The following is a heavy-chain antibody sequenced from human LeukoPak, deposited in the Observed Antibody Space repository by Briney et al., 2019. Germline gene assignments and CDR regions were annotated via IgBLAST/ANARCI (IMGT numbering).Heavy chain of an antibody. D-gene: IGHD6-19*01. Sequence: GGSLRLSCAASGFTFSDYYMSWIRQAPGKGLEWVSYISSSGSTIYYADSVKGRFTISRDNAKNSLYLQMNSLRAEDTAVYYCAKVKSSGWYYFDYWGQGTLVTVSS. CDR2: ISSSGSTI. CDR3: AKVKSSGWYYFDY. J-gene: IGHJ4*02. V-gene: IGHV3-11*01. CDR1: GFTFSDYY.